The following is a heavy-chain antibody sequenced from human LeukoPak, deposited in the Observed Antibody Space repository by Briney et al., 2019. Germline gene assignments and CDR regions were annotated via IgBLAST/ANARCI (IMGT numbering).Heavy chain of an antibody. Sequence: GASVKVSCTASGYTFTDYYIHWLRQAPGQGLEWMGWLNPYSGGTSSAQNFQGRVTMTRDTSINTAYMELSRLKSDDTAVYYCAGIISSPGADYWGQGTLVTVSS. CDR2: LNPYSGGT. D-gene: IGHD3-3*02. V-gene: IGHV1-2*02. CDR1: GYTFTDYY. CDR3: AGIISSPGADY. J-gene: IGHJ4*02.